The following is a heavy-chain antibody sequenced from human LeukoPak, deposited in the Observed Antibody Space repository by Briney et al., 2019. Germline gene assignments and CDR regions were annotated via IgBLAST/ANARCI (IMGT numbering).Heavy chain of an antibody. Sequence: PSETLSLTCTVSGGSISSYYWSWIRQPPGKGLEWIGYIYYSGSTNYNPSLKSRVTISVDTSKNQFSLKLSSVTAADAAVYYCARGSLNYGANSAHLLVYWGQGTLVTVSS. CDR1: GGSISSYY. D-gene: IGHD4-23*01. CDR2: IYYSGST. J-gene: IGHJ4*02. CDR3: ARGSLNYGANSAHLLVY. V-gene: IGHV4-59*01.